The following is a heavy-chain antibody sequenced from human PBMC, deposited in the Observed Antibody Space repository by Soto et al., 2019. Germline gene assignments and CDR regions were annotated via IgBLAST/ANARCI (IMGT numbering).Heavy chain of an antibody. V-gene: IGHV1-69*06. Sequence: SVKVSCKASGGTFSSYAISWVRQAPGQGLEWMGGIIPIFGTANYAQKFQGRVTITADKSTSTAYMELSSLRSEDTAVYYCASCFKLPAAGVSHYYGMDVWGQGTTVTVSS. CDR2: IIPIFGTA. CDR3: ASCFKLPAAGVSHYYGMDV. J-gene: IGHJ6*02. CDR1: GGTFSSYA. D-gene: IGHD6-13*01.